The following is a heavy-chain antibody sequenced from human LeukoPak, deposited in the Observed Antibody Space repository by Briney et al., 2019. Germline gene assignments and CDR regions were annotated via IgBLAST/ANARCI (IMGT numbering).Heavy chain of an antibody. Sequence: GGSLRLSCAASGFSFSSYAMTWVRQAPGKGLEWVSSISGSGASTYYADSVKGRFNISRDNSKSTLFLQMNSLRVEDTAVYHCVKDRETYYDPGGYYCIWLDPWGLGTLVTVSS. CDR2: ISGSGAST. D-gene: IGHD3-22*01. V-gene: IGHV3-23*01. CDR1: GFSFSSYA. CDR3: VKDRETYYDPGGYYCIWLDP. J-gene: IGHJ5*02.